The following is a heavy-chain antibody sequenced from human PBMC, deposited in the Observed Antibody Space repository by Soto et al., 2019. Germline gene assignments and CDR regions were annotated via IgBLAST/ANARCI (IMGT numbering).Heavy chain of an antibody. D-gene: IGHD1-20*01. V-gene: IGHV4-59*01. Sequence: QVQLQESGPGLGKPSETLSLTCTVSGGSISIYYWSWIRQPPGKGLEWIGYIYYSGSTNYNPSLKSRVTISVDTSKNQFSLKLSSVTAADTAVYYCARRYGSAFDIWGQGTMVTVSS. CDR3: ARRYGSAFDI. CDR1: GGSISIYY. J-gene: IGHJ3*02. CDR2: IYYSGST.